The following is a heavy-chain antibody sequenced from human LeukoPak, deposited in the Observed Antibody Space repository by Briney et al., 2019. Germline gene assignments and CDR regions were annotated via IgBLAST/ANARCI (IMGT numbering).Heavy chain of an antibody. CDR1: GFTFSSYW. Sequence: PGGSLRLSCAASGFTFSSYWMSWVRQAPGKGLEWVANIKQDGSEKYYVDSVKGRFTISRDNAKNSLYLQMNSLRAEDTAVYYYARDAGDGGDWGSGYWGQGTLVTVSS. CDR3: ARDAGDGGDWGSGY. CDR2: IKQDGSEK. J-gene: IGHJ4*02. V-gene: IGHV3-7*01. D-gene: IGHD7-27*01.